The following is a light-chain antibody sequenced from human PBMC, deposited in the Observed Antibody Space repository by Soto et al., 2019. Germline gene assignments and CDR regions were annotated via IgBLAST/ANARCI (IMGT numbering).Light chain of an antibody. Sequence: QSLLTQPASVSGSPGQSITISCTGTSSDVGGYNHVSWYQIHPGKVPKLIIYEVTSRPSGVSYRFSGSKSGNSASLTISGLQAEDEADYYCRSYASSSSYVFGGGTKVTVL. V-gene: IGLV2-14*01. CDR3: RSYASSSSYV. J-gene: IGLJ1*01. CDR1: SSDVGGYNH. CDR2: EVT.